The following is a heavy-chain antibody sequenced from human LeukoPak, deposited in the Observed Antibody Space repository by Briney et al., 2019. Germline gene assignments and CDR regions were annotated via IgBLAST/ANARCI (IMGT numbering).Heavy chain of an antibody. CDR3: AALGYCSSTSRSSSFYLYYSGMDV. Sequence: SETLSLTCTVSGGSISSSSYYWGWIRQPPGKGLEWIGSIYYSGSTYYNPSLKSRVTISVDTSKNQFSLKLSSVTAADTAVYYCAALGYCSSTSRSSSFYLYYSGMDVWGQGTTVTVSS. D-gene: IGHD2-2*01. CDR2: IYYSGST. V-gene: IGHV4-39*01. CDR1: GGSISSSSYY. J-gene: IGHJ6*02.